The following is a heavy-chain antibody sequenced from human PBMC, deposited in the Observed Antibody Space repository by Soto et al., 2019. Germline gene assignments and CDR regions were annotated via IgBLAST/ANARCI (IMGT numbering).Heavy chain of an antibody. V-gene: IGHV4-39*01. CDR2: IYSSGNT. CDR3: GRQAYASGWIDH. J-gene: IGHJ4*02. Sequence: PSETLSLTCTVSGDSISVNSYYWGWIRQPPERGLEWIGSIYSSGNTYYNPSLKSRVTISVDTSKNQFSLKLTSVTGADTAVYYCGRQAYASGWIDHWGQGTLVTVSS. D-gene: IGHD6-19*01. CDR1: GDSISVNSYY.